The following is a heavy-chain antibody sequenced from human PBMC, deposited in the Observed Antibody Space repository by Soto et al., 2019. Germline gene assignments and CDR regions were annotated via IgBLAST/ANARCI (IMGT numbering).Heavy chain of an antibody. CDR2: ISAYNGNT. CDR1: GYTFTSYG. V-gene: IGHV1-18*01. J-gene: IGHJ6*03. D-gene: IGHD6-6*01. CDR3: ARQGIAARREDPQHYYYYYLDV. Sequence: ASVKVSCKASGYTFTSYGISWVRQAPGQGLEWMGWISAYNGNTNYAQKLQGRVTMTTDTSTSTAYMELRSLRSDDTAVYYCARQGIAARREDPQHYYYYYLDVWGKGTTVTVSS.